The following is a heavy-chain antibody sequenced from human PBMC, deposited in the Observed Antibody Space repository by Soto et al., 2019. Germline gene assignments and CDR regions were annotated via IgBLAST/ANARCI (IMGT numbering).Heavy chain of an antibody. D-gene: IGHD1-26*01. CDR2: TYYRSKWYN. CDR3: ARGMEWELLRGEFWFDP. CDR1: GDSVSSNSAA. J-gene: IGHJ5*02. Sequence: KQSQTLSLTCAISGDSVSSNSAAWNWIRQSPSRGLEWLGRTYYRSKWYNDYAVSVKSRITINPDTSKNQFSLQLNSVTPEDTAVYYCARGMEWELLRGEFWFDPWGQGTLVTVSS. V-gene: IGHV6-1*01.